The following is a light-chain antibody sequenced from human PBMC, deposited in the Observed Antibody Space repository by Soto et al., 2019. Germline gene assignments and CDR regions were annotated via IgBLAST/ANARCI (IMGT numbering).Light chain of an antibody. Sequence: ELGLTQSPGTLSLSPGERATLSCRASQTVNNNYLAWYQRIPGQAPRLLISGASGRATGTPDRFSGSASGTDFTLTISRLEPEDFAVYYCQQYGSSPLTFGGGSKVDIK. V-gene: IGKV3-20*01. J-gene: IGKJ4*01. CDR1: QTVNNNY. CDR3: QQYGSSPLT. CDR2: GAS.